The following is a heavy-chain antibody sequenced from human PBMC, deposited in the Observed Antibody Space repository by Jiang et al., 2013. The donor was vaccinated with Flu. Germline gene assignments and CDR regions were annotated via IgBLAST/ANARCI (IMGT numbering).Heavy chain of an antibody. V-gene: IGHV6-1*01. CDR1: GDSVSSNSAA. J-gene: IGHJ6*01. Sequence: GPGLVKPSQTLSLTCAISGDSVSSNSAAWNWIRQSPSRGLEWLGRTYYRSKWYNDYAVSVKSRITISPDTSKNQFSLQLNSVTPEDTAVYYCARDQSSSWYVYYYGMDVVGTKGPRSPSPQ. CDR2: TYYRSKWYN. D-gene: IGHD6-13*01. CDR3: ARDQSSSWYVYYYGMDV.